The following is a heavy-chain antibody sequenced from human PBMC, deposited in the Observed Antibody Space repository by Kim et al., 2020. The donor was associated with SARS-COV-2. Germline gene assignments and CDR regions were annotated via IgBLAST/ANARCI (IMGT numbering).Heavy chain of an antibody. V-gene: IGHV3-21*01. CDR3: AREVRVATILGYFDY. D-gene: IGHD5-12*01. CDR1: GFTFSSYS. CDR2: ISSSSSYI. Sequence: GGSLRLSCAASGFTFSSYSMNWVRQAPGKGLEWVSSISSSSSYIYYADSVKGRFTISRDNAKNSLYLQMNSLRAEDTAVYYCAREVRVATILGYFDYWGQGTLVTVSS. J-gene: IGHJ4*02.